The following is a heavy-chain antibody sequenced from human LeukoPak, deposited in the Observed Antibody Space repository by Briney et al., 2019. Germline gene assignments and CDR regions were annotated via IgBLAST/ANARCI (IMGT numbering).Heavy chain of an antibody. V-gene: IGHV1-18*01. D-gene: IGHD3-22*01. CDR2: ISAYNGNT. CDR3: ARDVHYYDSSGYYREYFQN. CDR1: GYTFTSYG. J-gene: IGHJ1*01. Sequence: ASVKVSCKASGYTFTSYGISWVRQAPGQGREWMGWISAYNGNTNYAQKLQGRVTMTTDTSTSTAYMELRSLRSDDTAVYYCARDVHYYDSSGYYREYFQNWGQGTLVTVSS.